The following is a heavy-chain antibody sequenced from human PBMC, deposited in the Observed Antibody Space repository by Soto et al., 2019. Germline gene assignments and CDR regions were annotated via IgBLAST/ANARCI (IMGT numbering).Heavy chain of an antibody. J-gene: IGHJ6*02. CDR2: ISAYNGNT. D-gene: IGHD3-16*02. V-gene: IGHV1-18*01. Sequence: GASVKVSCKASGYTFTSYGISWVRQAPGQGLEWMGWISAYNGNTSYAQKFQGRVTMTRDTSTSTVYMELSSLRSEDTAVYYCARDRRGHESRRSPLGMDVWGQGTTVTVSS. CDR1: GYTFTSYG. CDR3: ARDRRGHESRRSPLGMDV.